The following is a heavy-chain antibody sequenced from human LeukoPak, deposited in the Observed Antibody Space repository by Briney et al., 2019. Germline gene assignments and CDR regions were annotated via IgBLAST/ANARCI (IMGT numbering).Heavy chain of an antibody. CDR2: IIPIFGTA. Sequence: GASVKVSCKASGGTFSSYAISWVRQAPGQGLEWMGGIIPIFGTANYARKFQGRVTITADESTSTAYMELSRLRSDDTAVYYCARGDYGSGSYYRSPRAYYMDVWGKGTTVTVSS. CDR3: ARGDYGSGSYYRSPRAYYMDV. V-gene: IGHV1-69*13. J-gene: IGHJ6*03. CDR1: GGTFSSYA. D-gene: IGHD3-10*01.